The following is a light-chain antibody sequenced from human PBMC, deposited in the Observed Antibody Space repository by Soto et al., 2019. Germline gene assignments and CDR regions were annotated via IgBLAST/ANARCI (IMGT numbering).Light chain of an antibody. V-gene: IGKV1-39*01. J-gene: IGKJ3*01. Sequence: DIQMTQSPSSLSASVGDRVTITCRASQSIGDYLNWYQLIPGKAPKLLIYAASSLQSGVPSRFSGRGSGTDFTLTINSLQPEDFATYYCQQSYRTLTFGPGTKVDIK. CDR3: QQSYRTLT. CDR2: AAS. CDR1: QSIGDY.